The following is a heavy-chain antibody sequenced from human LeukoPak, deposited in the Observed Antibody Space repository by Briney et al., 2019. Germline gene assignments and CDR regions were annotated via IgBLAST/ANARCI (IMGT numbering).Heavy chain of an antibody. CDR2: MNPNSGNT. D-gene: IGHD2-2*01. J-gene: IGHJ4*02. CDR3: ARPGRKSTSPTDY. Sequence: GASGKVSCKASGYTFTSYDINWVRQATAQGLEWMGWMNPNSGNTGYAQKFQGRVTMTRNTSISTAYMELSSLRSEDTAVYYCARPGRKSTSPTDYWGQGTLVTVSS. V-gene: IGHV1-8*01. CDR1: GYTFTSYD.